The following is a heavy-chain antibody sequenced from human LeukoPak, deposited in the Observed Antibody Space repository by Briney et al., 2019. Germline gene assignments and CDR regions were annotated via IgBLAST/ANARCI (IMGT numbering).Heavy chain of an antibody. CDR1: VVSISS. V-gene: IGHV4-59*04. D-gene: IGHD3-10*01. CDR3: ARHHYGSGNYYSPFDY. Sequence: SETLSLTCSVSVVSISSLTWIRQPPGKGLEWIGSVYHSGSTYYNPSLKSRVTISVDTSKNQFSLKLSSVTTADTAMYYCARHHYGSGNYYSPFDYWGQGTLVTVSS. CDR2: VYHSGST. J-gene: IGHJ4*02.